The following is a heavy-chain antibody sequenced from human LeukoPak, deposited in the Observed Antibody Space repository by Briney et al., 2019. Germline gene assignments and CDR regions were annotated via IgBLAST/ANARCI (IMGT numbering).Heavy chain of an antibody. V-gene: IGHV3-9*01. CDR3: AEDQAATGTTSGIDY. CDR1: GFTFDDYA. Sequence: GGSLRLSCAASGFTFDDYAMHWVRQAPGKGLEWVSGISWNSGSIGYADSVKGRFTISRDNAKNSLYLQMNSLRAEDTALYYCAEDQAATGTTSGIDYWGQGTLVTVSS. D-gene: IGHD1-1*01. J-gene: IGHJ4*02. CDR2: ISWNSGSI.